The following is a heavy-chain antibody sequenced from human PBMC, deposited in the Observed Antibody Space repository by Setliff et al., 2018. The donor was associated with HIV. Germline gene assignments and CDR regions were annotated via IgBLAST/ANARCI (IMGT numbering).Heavy chain of an antibody. V-gene: IGHV4-38-2*01. CDR2: IFYTGTT. CDR3: ARHDCGGDCSINWFDP. Sequence: SETLSLTCAVSGYSIRDNFFWGWVWQPPGKGLEWIGSIFYTGTTYYNPSLKSRVTLSLDTSKNQSSLELTSVTAADTAVYYCARHDCGGDCSINWFDPWGQGTLVTVSS. CDR1: GYSIRDNFF. D-gene: IGHD2-21*02. J-gene: IGHJ5*02.